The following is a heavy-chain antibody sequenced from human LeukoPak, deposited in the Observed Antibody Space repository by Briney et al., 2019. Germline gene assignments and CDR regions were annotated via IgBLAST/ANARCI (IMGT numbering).Heavy chain of an antibody. J-gene: IGHJ4*02. V-gene: IGHV1-69*05. CDR1: GGTFSSYA. CDR2: IIPIFGTA. Sequence: GASVKASCKASGGTFSSYAISWVRQAPGQGLEGMGRIIPIFGTANYAQKFQGRVTITTDESTSTAYMELSSLRSEDTAVYYCARDGELLWSLDYWGQGTLVTVS. CDR3: ARDGELLWSLDY. D-gene: IGHD3-10*01.